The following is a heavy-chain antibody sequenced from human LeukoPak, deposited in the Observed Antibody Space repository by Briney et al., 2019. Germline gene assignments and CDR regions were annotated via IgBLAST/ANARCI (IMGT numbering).Heavy chain of an antibody. CDR3: ARGPSSDGFDY. CDR1: GYTFTSYG. V-gene: IGHV1-18*04. D-gene: IGHD6-19*01. CDR2: ISAYKGNT. Sequence: GASVKVSCKASGYTFTSYGISWVRQAPGQGLDWMGWISAYKGNTNYAQKLQGRVTMTTDTSTSTAYLELRSRRSDDAAVYYCARGPSSDGFDYWAQGTLVTVST. J-gene: IGHJ4*02.